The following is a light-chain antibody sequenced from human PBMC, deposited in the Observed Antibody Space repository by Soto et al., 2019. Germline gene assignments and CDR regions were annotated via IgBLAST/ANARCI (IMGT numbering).Light chain of an antibody. V-gene: IGKV1-9*01. CDR1: QGISSY. Sequence: IQLTQSPSSLSASVGDRVTITCRASQGISSYLAWYQQKPGKAPKLLIYGASTLQTGVPSRFSGSGSGTDVALTVSSLQPEDFATYYCQQLNSYPLFGPGTKVDIK. J-gene: IGKJ3*01. CDR3: QQLNSYPL. CDR2: GAS.